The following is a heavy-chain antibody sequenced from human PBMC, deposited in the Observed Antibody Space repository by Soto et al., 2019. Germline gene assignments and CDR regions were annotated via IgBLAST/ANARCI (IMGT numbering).Heavy chain of an antibody. CDR2: ISSSGSTI. CDR1: GFTFSYYY. D-gene: IGHD5-18*01. Sequence: GGSLRLSCAASGFTFSYYYMIWIRQAPGKGLEWVSYISSSGSTIYYADSVKGRFTISRDNAKNSLYLQMNSLRAEDTAVYYCARDGTGDTAMVYYFDYWGQGTLVTVSS. V-gene: IGHV3-11*01. CDR3: ARDGTGDTAMVYYFDY. J-gene: IGHJ4*02.